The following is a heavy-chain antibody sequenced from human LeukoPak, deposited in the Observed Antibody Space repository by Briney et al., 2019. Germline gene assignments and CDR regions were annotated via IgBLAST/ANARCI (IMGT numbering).Heavy chain of an antibody. V-gene: IGHV4-34*01. CDR1: GGSFSGYY. J-gene: IGHJ5*02. Sequence: PSETLSLTCAVYGGSFSGYYWSWIRQPPGKGLEWIWEINHSGSTNYNPSLKSRVTISVDTSKNQFSLKLSSVTAADTAVYYCARGVYSSGWYGETAFDPWGQGTLVTVSS. D-gene: IGHD6-19*01. CDR3: ARGVYSSGWYGETAFDP. CDR2: INHSGST.